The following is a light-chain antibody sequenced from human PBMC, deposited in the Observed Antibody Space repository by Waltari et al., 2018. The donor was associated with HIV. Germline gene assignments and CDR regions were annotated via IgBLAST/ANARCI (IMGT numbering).Light chain of an antibody. V-gene: IGLV2-23*02. Sequence: QSALTQPASVPGSPGQSLTISCTGTSRDVGSYNLVSCYQKPPGKAPKLMIYEVSKRPSGVSNRVSGSKTGNTASLTITGLQAEDEADYYCYSYVGWSTILYVFGTGTKVTVL. CDR1: SRDVGSYNL. CDR2: EVS. J-gene: IGLJ1*01. CDR3: YSYVGWSTILYV.